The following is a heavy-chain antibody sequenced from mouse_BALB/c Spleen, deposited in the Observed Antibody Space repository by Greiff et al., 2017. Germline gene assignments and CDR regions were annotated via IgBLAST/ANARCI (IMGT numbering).Heavy chain of an antibody. D-gene: IGHD2-1*01. CDR3: ARRKDGNYVWAMDY. V-gene: IGHV5-6*01. CDR1: GFTFSSYG. CDR2: ISSGGSYT. J-gene: IGHJ4*01. Sequence: VQLKESGGDLVKPGGSLKLSCAASGFTFSSYGMSWVRQTPDKRLEWVATISSGGSYTYYPDSVKGRFTISRDNAKNTLYLQMSSLKSEDTAMYYCARRKDGNYVWAMDYWGQGTSVTVSS.